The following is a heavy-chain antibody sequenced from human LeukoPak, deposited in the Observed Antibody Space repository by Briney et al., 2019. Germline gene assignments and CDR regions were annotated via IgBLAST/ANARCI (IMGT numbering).Heavy chain of an antibody. D-gene: IGHD1-1*01. CDR1: GYTFTAYY. CDR3: AFIQLPEKD. V-gene: IGHV1-2*02. Sequence: ASVKVSCKASGYTFTAYYMHWVRQAPGQGLEWMGWVNPSSGGTHYAQKFQGRVTMTRDTYVNTAYMELSSLRSDDTAVYYCAFIQLPEKDWGQGTLVTVSS. J-gene: IGHJ4*02. CDR2: VNPSSGGT.